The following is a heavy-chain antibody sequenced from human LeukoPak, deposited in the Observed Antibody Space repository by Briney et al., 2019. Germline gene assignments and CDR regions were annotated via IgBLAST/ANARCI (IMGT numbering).Heavy chain of an antibody. CDR3: AREGPIGVVPYGMDV. D-gene: IGHD3-3*01. J-gene: IGHJ6*02. CDR2: ISYDGSNK. CDR1: GFTFSSYA. Sequence: GGSLRLSCAASGFTFSSYATHWVRQAPGKGLEWVAVISYDGSNKYYADSVKGRFTISRDNSKNTLYLQMNSLRAEDTAVYYCAREGPIGVVPYGMDVWGQGTTVTVSS. V-gene: IGHV3-30-3*01.